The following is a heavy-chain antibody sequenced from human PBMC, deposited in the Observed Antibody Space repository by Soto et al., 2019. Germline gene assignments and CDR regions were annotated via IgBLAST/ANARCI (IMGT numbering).Heavy chain of an antibody. CDR2: INHSGST. CDR3: ARGGVSGNFYAY. Sequence: QVQLQQWGAGLLKPSETLSLTCAVHGGSFSGYFWSWIRQAPGKGLEWIGEINHSGSTNYNASLKSRVTISVDTSKNQLSLRLTSVTAADTAVYYCARGGVSGNFYAYWGQGALVTVSS. V-gene: IGHV4-34*01. D-gene: IGHD1-26*01. CDR1: GGSFSGYF. J-gene: IGHJ4*02.